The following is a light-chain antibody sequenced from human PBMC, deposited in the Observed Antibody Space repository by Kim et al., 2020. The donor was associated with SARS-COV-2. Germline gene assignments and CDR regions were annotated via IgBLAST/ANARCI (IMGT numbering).Light chain of an antibody. Sequence: GQTARITCGGKNIGSKNVHWYQQKPGQAPVLVIYRDSNRPSGIPERFSGSNSGNTATLTISRAQAGDEADYYCQVWDSSTAWNVVFGGGTQLTVL. V-gene: IGLV3-9*01. J-gene: IGLJ2*01. CDR1: NIGSKN. CDR3: QVWDSSTAWNVV. CDR2: RDS.